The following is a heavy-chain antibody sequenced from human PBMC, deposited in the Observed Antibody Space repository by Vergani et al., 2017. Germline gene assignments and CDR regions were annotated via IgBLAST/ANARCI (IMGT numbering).Heavy chain of an antibody. CDR3: ARERTMVRGASLFDY. J-gene: IGHJ4*02. Sequence: VQLVESGGGLVKPGGSLRLSCAASGFTFSSYAMHWVRQAPGKGLEWVAVISYDGSNKYYADSVKGRFTISRDNSKNTLYLQMNSQRAEDTAVYYCARERTMVRGASLFDYWGQGTLVTVSS. V-gene: IGHV3-30-3*01. CDR2: ISYDGSNK. D-gene: IGHD3-10*01. CDR1: GFTFSSYA.